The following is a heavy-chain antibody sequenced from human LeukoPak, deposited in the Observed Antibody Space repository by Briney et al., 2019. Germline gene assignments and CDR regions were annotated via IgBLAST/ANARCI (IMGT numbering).Heavy chain of an antibody. CDR2: IYTSGST. V-gene: IGHV4-4*07. D-gene: IGHD3-10*01. J-gene: IGHJ6*03. CDR3: ARSGMYGSGSYRYYYYYMDV. Sequence: PSETLSLTCTVSGGSISSYYWSWIRQPAGKGLEWIGRIYTSGSTNYNPSLKSRVTMSVDTSKNQFSLKLSSVTAADTAVYYCARSGMYGSGSYRYYYYYMDVWGKGTTVTISS. CDR1: GGSISSYY.